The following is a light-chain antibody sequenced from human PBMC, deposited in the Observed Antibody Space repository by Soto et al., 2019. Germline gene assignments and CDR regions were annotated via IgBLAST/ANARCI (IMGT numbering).Light chain of an antibody. V-gene: IGKV3-11*01. CDR2: GAS. CDR3: QQRSNWPIT. J-gene: IGKJ4*01. Sequence: EIVLTQSPATLSLSPGERGTLSCRASQSIGNSLTWYQQKPGQTPRLLIYGASTRASGIPARFSGSGSGTDFTLTISSLEPQDFAVYFCQQRSNWPITFGCGTKVEIK. CDR1: QSIGNS.